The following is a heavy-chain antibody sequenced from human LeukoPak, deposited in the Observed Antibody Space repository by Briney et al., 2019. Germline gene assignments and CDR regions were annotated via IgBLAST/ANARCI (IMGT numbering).Heavy chain of an antibody. D-gene: IGHD4-17*01. V-gene: IGHV4-4*07. J-gene: IGHJ6*03. Sequence: SETLSLXCTVSGGSISSYYWSWIRQPAGKALEWIGRIYTSGSTNYNPSLKSRVTMSVDTSKNQFSLKLSSVTAADTAVYYSARDRLRYYMDVWGKGTTVTVSS. CDR2: IYTSGST. CDR3: ARDRLRYYMDV. CDR1: GGSISSYY.